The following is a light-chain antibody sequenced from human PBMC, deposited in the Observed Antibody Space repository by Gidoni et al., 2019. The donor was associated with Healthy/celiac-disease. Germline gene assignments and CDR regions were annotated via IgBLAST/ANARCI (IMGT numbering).Light chain of an antibody. CDR2: AAS. CDR3: QQSYSTPRCS. Sequence: QSPSSLSASVGDRVTITCRASQSISSYLNWYQQKPGKAPKLLIYAASSLQSGVPSRFSGSGSGTDFTLTISSLQPEDFATYYCQQSYSTPRCSFGQGTKLEIK. CDR1: QSISSY. V-gene: IGKV1-39*01. J-gene: IGKJ2*04.